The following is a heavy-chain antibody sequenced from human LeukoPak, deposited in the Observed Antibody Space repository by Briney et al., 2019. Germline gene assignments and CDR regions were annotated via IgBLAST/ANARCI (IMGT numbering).Heavy chain of an antibody. CDR1: GYTFTSYD. D-gene: IGHD3-22*01. Sequence: ASVKVSCKASGYTFTSYDINWVRQAIGQGLEWMGWMNPNSGNTGYAQKFQGRVTITADKSTTTAYMEVSSLTSQDTAVYYCAKEGAITTIPGGPFDPWGQGTLVTVSS. J-gene: IGHJ5*02. CDR2: MNPNSGNT. V-gene: IGHV1-8*03. CDR3: AKEGAITTIPGGPFDP.